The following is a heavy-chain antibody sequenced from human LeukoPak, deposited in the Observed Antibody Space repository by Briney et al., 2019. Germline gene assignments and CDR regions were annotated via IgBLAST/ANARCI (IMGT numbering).Heavy chain of an antibody. V-gene: IGHV4-59*05. Sequence: SETLSLTCTVSGGSISSYYWSWIRQPPGKGLEWIGSIYYSGSTYYNPSLKSRVTISVDTSKNQFSLKLSSVTAADTAVYYCARLGYCSGGSCYYFDYWGQGTLVTVSS. D-gene: IGHD2-15*01. CDR1: GGSISSYY. CDR2: IYYSGST. CDR3: ARLGYCSGGSCYYFDY. J-gene: IGHJ4*02.